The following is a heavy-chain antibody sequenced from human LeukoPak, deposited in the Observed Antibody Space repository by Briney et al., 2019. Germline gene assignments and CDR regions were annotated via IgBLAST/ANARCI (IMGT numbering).Heavy chain of an antibody. CDR2: ISCSGGST. Sequence: GGSLRLSCAASAFTFSSYAMSWVRQAPGKGLEWVSAISCSGGSTYYADSGKGRFTLSRDNSKNTLYLQMNSLRAEDTAVYYCAKDRSVTYGSGSYLTPPDYWGQGTLVTVSS. CDR3: AKDRSVTYGSGSYLTPPDY. V-gene: IGHV3-23*01. CDR1: AFTFSSYA. D-gene: IGHD3-10*01. J-gene: IGHJ4*02.